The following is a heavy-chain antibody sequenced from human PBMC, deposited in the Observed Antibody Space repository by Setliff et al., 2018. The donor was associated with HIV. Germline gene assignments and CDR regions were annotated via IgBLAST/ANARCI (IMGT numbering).Heavy chain of an antibody. V-gene: IGHV4-31*03. Sequence: LSLTCTFSGVTSGDYYWTWIRQHPVKGLEWIWYIYSSGTKYYNPSLKSRHAISLDTSKNQFSLNLKSVTAADAAVYYCARGFCSGGFCHPNFYHYMDVWGKGTTVTVSS. J-gene: IGHJ6*03. D-gene: IGHD2-15*01. CDR2: IYSSGTK. CDR1: GVTSGDYY. CDR3: ARGFCSGGFCHPNFYHYMDV.